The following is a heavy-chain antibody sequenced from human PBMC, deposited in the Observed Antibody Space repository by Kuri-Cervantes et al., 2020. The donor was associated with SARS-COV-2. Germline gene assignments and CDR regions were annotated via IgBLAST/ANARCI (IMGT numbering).Heavy chain of an antibody. CDR1: GGSVSSGDYY. D-gene: IGHD1-26*01. V-gene: IGHV4-30-4*08. CDR2: IYYSGST. CDR3: ARNQVGGHYYYYMDV. J-gene: IGHJ6*03. Sequence: LRLSCTVSGGSVSSGDYYWSWIRQPPGKGLEWIGYIYYSGSTYYNPSLKSRVTISVDTSKNQFSLKLSSVTAADTAVYYCARNQVGGHYYYYMDVWGKGITVTDSS.